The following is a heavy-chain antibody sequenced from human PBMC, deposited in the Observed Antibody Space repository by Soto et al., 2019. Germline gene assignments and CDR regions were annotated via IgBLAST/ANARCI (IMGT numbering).Heavy chain of an antibody. Sequence: QLQLQESGPGLVKPSETLSLTCTVSGGSISSSSYYWGWIRQPPGKGLEWIGSIYYSGSTYYNPSLKSRVTISVDTSKNQSSLKLSSVTAADTAVYYCARQAEAGTFDYCGQGTLVTVST. CDR1: GGSISSSSYY. V-gene: IGHV4-39*01. J-gene: IGHJ4*02. CDR2: IYYSGST. CDR3: ARQAEAGTFDY. D-gene: IGHD6-13*01.